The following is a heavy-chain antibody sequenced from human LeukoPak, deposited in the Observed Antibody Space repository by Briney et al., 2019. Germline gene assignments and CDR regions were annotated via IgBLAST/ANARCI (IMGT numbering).Heavy chain of an antibody. J-gene: IGHJ6*03. Sequence: PSETLSLTCSVSGGAISIYYWSWIRQPPGKGLEWIGYIYNSGSTNYNPSLKSRVTISVDTFKNQFSLKLSSVTAADTAVYYCARHIGAVSYSYGFYYYYYYMDVWGKGTTVTISS. V-gene: IGHV4-59*08. CDR2: IYNSGST. D-gene: IGHD5-18*01. CDR3: ARHIGAVSYSYGFYYYYYYMDV. CDR1: GGAISIYY.